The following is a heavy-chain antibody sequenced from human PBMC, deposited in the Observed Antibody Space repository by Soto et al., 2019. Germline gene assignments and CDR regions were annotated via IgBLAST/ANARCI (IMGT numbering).Heavy chain of an antibody. V-gene: IGHV4-34*01. CDR2: INHSGST. J-gene: IGHJ3*02. D-gene: IGHD3-10*01. Sequence: PSETLSLTCTVSGGSISSYYWSWIRQPPGKGLEWIGEINHSGSTNYNPSLKSRVTISVDTSKNQFSLKLSSVTAADTAVYYCARAGDGENDAFDIWGQGTMVTVSS. CDR1: GGSISSYY. CDR3: ARAGDGENDAFDI.